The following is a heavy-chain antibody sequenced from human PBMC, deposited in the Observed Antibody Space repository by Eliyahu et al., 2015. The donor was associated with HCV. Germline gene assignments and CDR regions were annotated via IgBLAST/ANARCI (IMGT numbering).Heavy chain of an antibody. J-gene: IGHJ5*02. CDR2: IXPGDSDT. Sequence: EVQLVQSGAEVKKPGESXKISCKGSGXSFTXYWIGWVRQMPGKGLAWMGIIXPGDSDTRYXPSXQGQVTISADKSISTAYLQWSSLKASDTAMYYCARRDSSSMYNWFDPWGQGTLVTVSS. CDR3: ARRDSSSMYNWFDP. D-gene: IGHD6-6*01. CDR1: GXSFTXYW. V-gene: IGHV5-51*01.